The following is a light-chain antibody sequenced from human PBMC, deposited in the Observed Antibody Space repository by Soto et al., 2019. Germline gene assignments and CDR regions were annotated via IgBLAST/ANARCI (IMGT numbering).Light chain of an antibody. CDR2: GAS. Sequence: IGLTQSPGTPSLSPGERATLSRKGRQSVANNYLAWYQQKPGQAPRLLISGASNRATGIPDRFSGSGSGTDFTLTISRLESEDFAVYYCQHYGSSPPHTFGQGTKLEIK. J-gene: IGKJ2*01. V-gene: IGKV3-20*01. CDR3: QHYGSSPPHT. CDR1: QSVANNY.